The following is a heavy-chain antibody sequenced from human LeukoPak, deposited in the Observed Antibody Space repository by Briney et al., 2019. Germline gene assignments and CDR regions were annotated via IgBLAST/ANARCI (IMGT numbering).Heavy chain of an antibody. CDR1: GYTFTGYY. V-gene: IGHV1-2*06. D-gene: IGHD3-22*01. Sequence: ASVKVSCKASGYTFTGYYMYWVRQAPGQGLEWMGRINPNSGGTNYAQKFQGRVTMTRDTSISTAYMELSRLRSDDTAVYYCARDPPQYYYDSSGYYYSDDYWGQGTLVTVSS. CDR2: INPNSGGT. CDR3: ARDPPQYYYDSSGYYYSDDY. J-gene: IGHJ4*02.